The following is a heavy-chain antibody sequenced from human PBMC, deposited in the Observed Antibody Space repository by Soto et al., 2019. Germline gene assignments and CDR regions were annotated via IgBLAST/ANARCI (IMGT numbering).Heavy chain of an antibody. J-gene: IGHJ5*02. CDR3: ARRQSPYNWFDP. CDR2: IYYSGST. Sequence: SETLSLTCTVSGGSISSSSYYWGWIRQPPGKGLEWIGSIYYSGSTYYNPSLKSRVTISVDTSKNQFSLKLSSVTAADTAVYYCARRQSPYNWFDPWGQGTPVTVSS. CDR1: GGSISSSSYY. V-gene: IGHV4-39*01.